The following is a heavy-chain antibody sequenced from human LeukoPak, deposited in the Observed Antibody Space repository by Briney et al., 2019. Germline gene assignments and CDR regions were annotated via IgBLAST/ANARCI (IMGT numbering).Heavy chain of an antibody. CDR3: ARDAYCSSTSCYWWGYYFDY. J-gene: IGHJ4*02. Sequence: SGGSLRLSCAASGFTFSSYEMTWVRQAPGKGLEWVSYISSSGSTIYYADSVKGRFTISRDNAKNSLYLQMNSLRAEDTAVYYCARDAYCSSTSCYWWGYYFDYWGQGTLVTVSS. CDR2: ISSSGSTI. D-gene: IGHD2-2*01. V-gene: IGHV3-48*03. CDR1: GFTFSSYE.